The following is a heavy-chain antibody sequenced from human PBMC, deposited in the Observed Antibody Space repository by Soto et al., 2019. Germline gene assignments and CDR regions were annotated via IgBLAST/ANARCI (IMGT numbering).Heavy chain of an antibody. V-gene: IGHV1-3*01. CDR2: INAGNGNT. Sequence: ASVKVSCKASGYTFNKYAMQWVRQAPGQRLEWMGWINAGNGNTKYSQKFQGRVTITRDTSASTAYMELSSLRSEDTAVYYCARGGSLYWYFDLWGRGTLVTVSS. J-gene: IGHJ2*01. D-gene: IGHD1-26*01. CDR3: ARGGSLYWYFDL. CDR1: GYTFNKYA.